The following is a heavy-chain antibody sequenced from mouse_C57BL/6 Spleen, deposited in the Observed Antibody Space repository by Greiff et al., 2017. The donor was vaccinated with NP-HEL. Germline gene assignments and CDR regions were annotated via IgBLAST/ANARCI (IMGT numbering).Heavy chain of an antibody. Sequence: VQLKESGPELVKPGASVKIPCKASGYTFTDYNMDWVKQSHGKSLEWIGDINPNNGGTIYNQKFKGKATLTVDKSSSTAYMELRSLTSEDTAVYYCARRMGWLPFAYWGQGTLVTVSA. V-gene: IGHV1-18*01. D-gene: IGHD2-3*01. CDR2: INPNNGGT. CDR3: ARRMGWLPFAY. CDR1: GYTFTDYN. J-gene: IGHJ3*01.